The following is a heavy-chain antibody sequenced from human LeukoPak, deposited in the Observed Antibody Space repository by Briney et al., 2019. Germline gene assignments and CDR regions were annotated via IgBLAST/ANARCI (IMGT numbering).Heavy chain of an antibody. V-gene: IGHV3-48*03. D-gene: IGHD6-13*01. J-gene: IGHJ4*02. Sequence: GGSLRLSCAASGFTFSSYEMNWVRQAPGKWLEWVSYISSSCSTIYYADSVKGRFTISRDSAKNSLYLQMNSLRADDTAIYYCARVVLPAAGFDCWGKGTLVTVSS. CDR3: ARVVLPAAGFDC. CDR2: ISSSCSTI. CDR1: GFTFSSYE.